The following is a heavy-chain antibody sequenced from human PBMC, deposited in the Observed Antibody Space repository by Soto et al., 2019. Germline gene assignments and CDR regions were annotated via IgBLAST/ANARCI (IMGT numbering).Heavy chain of an antibody. CDR1: GFTFISYA. CDR2: LSGGGGST. J-gene: IGHJ5*02. V-gene: IGHV3-23*01. D-gene: IGHD3-9*01. CDR3: AKAGGSVILTVYRNRFDP. Sequence: EVQLLESGGGLVQPGGSLRLSCAASGFTFISYAMSWVRQAPGKGLEWVSGLSGGGGSTYYADSVKGRFTISRDNSKNTLYLKKTSRRAEDTAVYYCAKAGGSVILTVYRNRFDPGGQGPLVPVSS.